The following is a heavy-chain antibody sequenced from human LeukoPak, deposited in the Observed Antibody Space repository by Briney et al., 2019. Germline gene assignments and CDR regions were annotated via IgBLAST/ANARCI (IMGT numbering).Heavy chain of an antibody. Sequence: SETLSLTCTVSGDSISSRSYYWDWIRQPPGGGLGWIGSIFYRGSTYYNPSLNSRVTISVDTSKNHFSLKLSSVTAADAAVYYCARADSGYELAPKVYTAMRSYYYMDVWGKGTTVTVSS. CDR2: IFYRGST. CDR3: ARADSGYELAPKVYTAMRSYYYMDV. D-gene: IGHD5-12*01. J-gene: IGHJ6*03. V-gene: IGHV4-39*07. CDR1: GDSISSRSYY.